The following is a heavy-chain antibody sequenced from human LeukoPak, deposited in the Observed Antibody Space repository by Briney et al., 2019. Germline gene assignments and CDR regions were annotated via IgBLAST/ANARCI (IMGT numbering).Heavy chain of an antibody. D-gene: IGHD3-10*01. CDR2: ISSSGTTI. V-gene: IGHV3-48*03. CDR1: GFTFSSYE. CDR3: AKDSNRHHWFGAYYYYYYMDV. Sequence: GGSLRLSCAASGFTFSSYEMNWVRQAPGKGLGWVSYISSSGTTIYYADSVKGRVTISRDNAKNSLYLQMNSLRAEDTAVYYCAKDSNRHHWFGAYYYYYYMDVWGKGTTVTISS. J-gene: IGHJ6*03.